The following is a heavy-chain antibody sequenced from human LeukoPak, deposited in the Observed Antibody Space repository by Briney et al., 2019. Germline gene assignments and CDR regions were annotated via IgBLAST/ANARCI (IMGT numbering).Heavy chain of an antibody. CDR3: AKDTGGVYDSSGYFDY. V-gene: IGHV3-9*03. Sequence: PGRSLRLFCAASGFTFDDYAMHWVRQAPGKGLEWVSGVSWNSGSIGYADSVKGRFTISRDNAKNSLYLQMNSLRAEDMALYYCAKDTGGVYDSSGYFDYWGQGTLVTVSS. D-gene: IGHD3-22*01. CDR2: VSWNSGSI. J-gene: IGHJ4*02. CDR1: GFTFDDYA.